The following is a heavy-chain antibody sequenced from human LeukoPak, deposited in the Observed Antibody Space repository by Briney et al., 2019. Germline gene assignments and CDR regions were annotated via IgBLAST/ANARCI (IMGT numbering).Heavy chain of an antibody. CDR3: ARQPLGYSSGWYTYYFDY. V-gene: IGHV4-59*08. CDR1: GGSISSYY. D-gene: IGHD6-19*01. CDR2: IYYSGST. J-gene: IGHJ4*02. Sequence: KPSETLSLTCTVSGGSISSYYWSWIRQPPGKGLEWIGYIYYSGSTNYNPSLKSRVTISVDTSKNQFSLKLSSVTAADTAVYYCARQPLGYSSGWYTYYFDYWGQGTLVTVSS.